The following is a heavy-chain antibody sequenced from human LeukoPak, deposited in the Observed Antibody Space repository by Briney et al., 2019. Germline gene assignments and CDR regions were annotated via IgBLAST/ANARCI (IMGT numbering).Heavy chain of an antibody. CDR1: EFSVSSNY. J-gene: IGHJ4*02. CDR3: ARDPRQYSSDLQPLFDY. Sequence: PGGSLRLSCAVSEFSVSSNYMNWVRQAPGKGLEWVAVISYDGSNKYYADSVKGRFTISRDNSKNTLYLQMNSLRAEDTAVYYCARDPRQYSSDLQPLFDYWGQGTLVTVSS. D-gene: IGHD6-19*01. V-gene: IGHV3-30*03. CDR2: ISYDGSNK.